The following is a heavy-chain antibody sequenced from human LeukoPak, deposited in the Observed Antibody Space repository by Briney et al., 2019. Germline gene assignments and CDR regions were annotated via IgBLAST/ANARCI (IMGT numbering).Heavy chain of an antibody. CDR1: GFTFSSYE. D-gene: IGHD3-22*01. Sequence: SGGPLRLSCAASGFTFSSYEMNWVRQAPGKGLEWVSYISSSGSTIYYADSVKGRFTISRDNAKNSLYLQMNSLRAEDTAVYYCASFDSSGYGYFDYWGQGTLVTVSS. J-gene: IGHJ4*02. CDR2: ISSSGSTI. CDR3: ASFDSSGYGYFDY. V-gene: IGHV3-48*03.